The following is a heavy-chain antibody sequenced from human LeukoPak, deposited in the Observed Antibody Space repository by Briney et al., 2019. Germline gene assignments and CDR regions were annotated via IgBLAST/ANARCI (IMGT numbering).Heavy chain of an antibody. J-gene: IGHJ4*02. V-gene: IGHV4-38-2*01. CDR1: GYSISSGYY. CDR2: IYHSGST. CDR3: ARGSSSGWYVDY. Sequence: SETLSLTCAVSGYSISSGYYWGWIRQPPGKGLEWIGSIYHSGSTYYNPSLKSRVTISVATSKNQFSLKLSSVTAADTAVYYCARGSSSGWYVDYWGQGTLVTVSS. D-gene: IGHD6-19*01.